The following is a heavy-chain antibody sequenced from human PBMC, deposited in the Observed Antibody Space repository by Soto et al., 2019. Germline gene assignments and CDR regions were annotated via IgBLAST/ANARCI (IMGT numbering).Heavy chain of an antibody. CDR3: ARRTRDGYNAPIDY. CDR1: GFSFTGYA. V-gene: IGHV3-23*01. D-gene: IGHD5-12*01. CDR2: FSDGDRI. J-gene: IGHJ4*02. Sequence: GGSLRLSCASSGFSFTGYAMNLVRQAPGKGLEWVSGFSDGDRIHYADSVQGRFTISRDNSRNTLYLHMSSMTVEDTAVYYCARRTRDGYNAPIDYWGQGTQVTVSS.